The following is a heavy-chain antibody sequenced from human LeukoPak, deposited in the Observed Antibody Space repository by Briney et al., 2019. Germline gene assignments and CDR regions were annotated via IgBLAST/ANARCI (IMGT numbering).Heavy chain of an antibody. V-gene: IGHV3-23*01. CDR2: ISGSGGST. CDR1: GFTVSSNS. Sequence: GGSLRLSCTVSGFTVSSNSMSWVRQAPGKGLEWVSAISGSGGSTYYADSVKGRFTISRDNSKNTLYLQMNSLRAEDTAVYYCAKSPARNFDWLWMGGIDAFDIWGQGTMVTVSS. CDR3: AKSPARNFDWLWMGGIDAFDI. D-gene: IGHD3-9*01. J-gene: IGHJ3*02.